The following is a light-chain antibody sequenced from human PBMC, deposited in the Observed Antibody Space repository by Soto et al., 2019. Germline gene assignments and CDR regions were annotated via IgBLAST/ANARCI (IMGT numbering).Light chain of an antibody. J-gene: IGLJ2*01. Sequence: QSVLTQSPSVSAAPGQRVTISCSGSSSNIGNNYVSWYQQLPGTAPKLLIDDNNKRPSGIPDRFSGSKSGTSGTLDITGLQTGDEADYYCATWDGSLPGEVFGGGTKVTVL. CDR3: ATWDGSLPGEV. CDR1: SSNIGNNY. V-gene: IGLV1-51*01. CDR2: DNN.